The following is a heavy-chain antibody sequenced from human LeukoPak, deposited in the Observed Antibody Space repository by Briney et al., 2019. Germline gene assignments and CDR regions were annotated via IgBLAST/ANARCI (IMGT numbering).Heavy chain of an antibody. CDR1: GGSISSSSYY. V-gene: IGHV4-39*01. D-gene: IGHD6-19*01. CDR3: ARGWAVAARGGFDY. Sequence: PSETLSLTCTVSGGSISSSSYYWGWIRQPPGKGLEWIGSIYYSGSTYYNPSLKSRVTVSVDTSKNQFSLKLSSVTAADTAVYYCARGWAVAARGGFDYWGQGTLVTVSS. J-gene: IGHJ4*02. CDR2: IYYSGST.